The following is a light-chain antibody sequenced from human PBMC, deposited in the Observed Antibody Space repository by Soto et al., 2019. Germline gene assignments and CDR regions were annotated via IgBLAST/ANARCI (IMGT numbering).Light chain of an antibody. Sequence: DIQMTQSPSSLSASVGDRVTISCRASQSISSYLNWYQQKPGKAPKLLIYAASSLQSGVPSRFSGSGSGTDFTLTISSLQPEDFAIYYCHQSYSTIIFGGGTKVEIK. CDR2: AAS. CDR1: QSISSY. V-gene: IGKV1-39*01. J-gene: IGKJ4*01. CDR3: HQSYSTII.